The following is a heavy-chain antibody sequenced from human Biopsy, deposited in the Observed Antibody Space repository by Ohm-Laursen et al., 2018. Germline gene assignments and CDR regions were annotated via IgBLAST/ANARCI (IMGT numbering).Heavy chain of an antibody. J-gene: IGHJ6*02. CDR2: VYYSGTT. CDR3: TRDVKRYCSGSSCYTGYFGMDV. V-gene: IGHV4-61*01. Sequence: SETLSLTWSVSGGSVSDIFHFWSRIRQPPGKGLEWIGNVYYSGTTNYNPSLKSRVTVSIDTSKNQFSLKLTSVTAADTAVYFCTRDVKRYCSGSSCYTGYFGMDVWGQGTTVTVSS. CDR1: GGSVSDIFHF. D-gene: IGHD2-2*01.